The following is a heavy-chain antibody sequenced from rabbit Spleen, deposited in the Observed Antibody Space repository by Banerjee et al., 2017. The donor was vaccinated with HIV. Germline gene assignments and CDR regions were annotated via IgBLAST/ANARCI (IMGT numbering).Heavy chain of an antibody. CDR1: GFSFSTSYY. Sequence: QEQLEESGGDLVKPEGSLTLTCTASGFSFSTSYYICWVRQAPGKGLEWIGCGYPDGIGSTAYASWAKGRFTISKTSSTTVTLQMTSLTAADTATYFCARGSAAMTMLITGYYLGLWGPGPWSPS. CDR3: ARGSAAMTMLITGYYLGL. CDR2: GYPDGIGST. J-gene: IGHJ4*01. V-gene: IGHV1S45*01. D-gene: IGHD2-1*01.